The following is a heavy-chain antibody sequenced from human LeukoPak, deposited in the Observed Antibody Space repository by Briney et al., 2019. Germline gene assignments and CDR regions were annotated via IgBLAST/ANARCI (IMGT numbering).Heavy chain of an antibody. J-gene: IGHJ4*02. CDR3: AKDHGSGSQIG. Sequence: GGSLRLSCAVSGFTFSNYAMNWVRQAPGRGLEWVSTVSGSGAGTYYADSVKGRFTISRDNSKNTLYLQMNSLRAEDTAVYYCAKDHGSGSQIGWGQGTLVTVSS. V-gene: IGHV3-23*01. CDR1: GFTFSNYA. D-gene: IGHD1-26*01. CDR2: VSGSGAGT.